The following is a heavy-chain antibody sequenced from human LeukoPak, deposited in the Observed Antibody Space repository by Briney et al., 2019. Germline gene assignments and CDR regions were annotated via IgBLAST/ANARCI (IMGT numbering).Heavy chain of an antibody. CDR2: ISYDGSNK. CDR3: ARGFPHYYDSRGIKFDY. CDR1: GFTFSSYA. D-gene: IGHD3-22*01. V-gene: IGHV3-30*04. J-gene: IGHJ4*02. Sequence: GGSLRLSCAASGFTFSSYAMSWVRQAPGKGLEWVAVISYDGSNKKYADSVKGRFTISRDNSKNTVYLQMNSLRAEDTAVYYCARGFPHYYDSRGIKFDYWGQGTLVTVSS.